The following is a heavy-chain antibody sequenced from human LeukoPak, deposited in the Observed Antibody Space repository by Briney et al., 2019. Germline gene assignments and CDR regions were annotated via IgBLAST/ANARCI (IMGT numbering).Heavy chain of an antibody. CDR3: ARGTAPSADY. Sequence: GGSLRLSCAASGFTFSNAWMSWVRQAPGKGLEWVSSISSRSSSMYYADSVKGQFTISRDNAKNSLYLQMNSLRAEDTAVYYCARGTAPSADYWGQGTLVTVSS. D-gene: IGHD2-21*02. V-gene: IGHV3-21*01. CDR2: ISSRSSSM. CDR1: GFTFSNAW. J-gene: IGHJ4*02.